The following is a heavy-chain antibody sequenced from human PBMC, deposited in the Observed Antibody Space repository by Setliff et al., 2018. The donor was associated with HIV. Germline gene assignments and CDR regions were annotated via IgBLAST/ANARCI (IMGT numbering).Heavy chain of an antibody. Sequence: SETLSLTCSVSGTSVSSDYWSWIRQSPGKGLEWIGYIFHTGTTNYSPSLKSRVTMSIDTSKNQFSLNLSSVTAADTAVYYCARGPRYCDILTGPYYYYYYMDVWGKGTTVTVSS. CDR1: GTSVSSDY. V-gene: IGHV4-59*02. D-gene: IGHD3-9*01. CDR2: IFHTGTT. J-gene: IGHJ6*03. CDR3: ARGPRYCDILTGPYYYYYYMDV.